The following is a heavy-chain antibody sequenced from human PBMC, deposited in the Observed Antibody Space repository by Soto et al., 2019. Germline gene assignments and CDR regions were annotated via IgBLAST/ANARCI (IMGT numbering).Heavy chain of an antibody. J-gene: IGHJ6*01. D-gene: IGHD5-12*01. Sequence: RASVKVSCKASGYTFTVYYMHWVLQAPGQGLEWMGWINPNSGGTNYAQKFQGWVTMTRDTSISTAYMELSRLRSDDTAVYYCARDQERFCGYPQNYYGTEGWGPGTMV. CDR1: GYTFTVYY. V-gene: IGHV1-2*04. CDR2: INPNSGGT. CDR3: ARDQERFCGYPQNYYGTEG.